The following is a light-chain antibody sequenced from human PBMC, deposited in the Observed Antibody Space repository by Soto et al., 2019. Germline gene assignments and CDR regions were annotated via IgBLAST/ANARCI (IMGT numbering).Light chain of an antibody. CDR1: SSDVGRYNL. CDR3: CSYAGSSTSLYV. V-gene: IGLV2-23*02. J-gene: IGLJ1*01. Sequence: VLTQPASVSWSPGQSITISCTGTSSDVGRYNLVSWYQHHPGKAPKLMIYDVTKRPSGVSNRFSGSKSGNTASLTISGLQAEDEADYYCCSYAGSSTSLYVFGAGTKVTVL. CDR2: DVT.